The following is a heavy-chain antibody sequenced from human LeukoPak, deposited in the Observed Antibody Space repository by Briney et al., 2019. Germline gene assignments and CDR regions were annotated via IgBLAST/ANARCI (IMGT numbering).Heavy chain of an antibody. CDR3: ARELNGGSGSYPTDY. Sequence: GASVKVSCKASGYTFTGYYMHWVRQAPGQGLEWMGWINPNSGGTNYAQKFQGRVTMTRDTSISTAYMELSRLRSDDTAVYYCARELNGGSGSYPTDYWGQGTLVTVPS. CDR2: INPNSGGT. J-gene: IGHJ4*02. V-gene: IGHV1-2*02. CDR1: GYTFTGYY. D-gene: IGHD3-10*01.